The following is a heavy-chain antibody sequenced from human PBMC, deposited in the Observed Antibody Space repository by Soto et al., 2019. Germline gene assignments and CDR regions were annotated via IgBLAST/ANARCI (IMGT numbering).Heavy chain of an antibody. D-gene: IGHD3-22*01. CDR2: INHSGST. CDR1: GGSFSGYY. J-gene: IGHJ6*02. CDR3: ARVRLIGMIVAYYYYGMDV. Sequence: PSETLSLTCAVYGGSFSGYYWSWIRQPPGKGLEWIGEINHSGSTNYNPSLKSRVTISVDTSKNQFSLKLSSVTAADTAVYYCARVRLIGMIVAYYYYGMDVWGQGTTVTASS. V-gene: IGHV4-34*01.